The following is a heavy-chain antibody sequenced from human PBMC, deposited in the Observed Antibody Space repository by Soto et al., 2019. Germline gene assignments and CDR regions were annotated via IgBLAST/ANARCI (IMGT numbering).Heavy chain of an antibody. CDR1: GDSVSSNSAA. D-gene: IGHD3-10*01. J-gene: IGHJ6*03. CDR3: ARLGDAYYGSGSYPYYYYYYMDV. Sequence: SQTLSLTCAISGDSVSSNSAAWNWIRQSPSRGLEWLGRTYYRSKWYNDYAVSVKSRITINPDTSKNQFSLQLNSVTPEDTAVYYCARLGDAYYGSGSYPYYYYYYMDVWGKGTTVTVSS. V-gene: IGHV6-1*01. CDR2: TYYRSKWYN.